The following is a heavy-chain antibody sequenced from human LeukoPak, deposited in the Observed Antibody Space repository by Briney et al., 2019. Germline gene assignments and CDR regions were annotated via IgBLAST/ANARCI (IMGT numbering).Heavy chain of an antibody. CDR3: AKNERWGYYYGSSLFDY. CDR1: GFTFRNYV. D-gene: IGHD3-10*01. V-gene: IGHV3-23*01. J-gene: IGHJ4*02. Sequence: GGSLRLSCAASGFTFRNYVMTWVRQAPGKGLEWVSGISGSGGSIYYADSVKGRFTISRDNSKNTLYLQMNSLRAEDTAVYYCAKNERWGYYYGSSLFDYWGQGTLVTVSS. CDR2: ISGSGGSI.